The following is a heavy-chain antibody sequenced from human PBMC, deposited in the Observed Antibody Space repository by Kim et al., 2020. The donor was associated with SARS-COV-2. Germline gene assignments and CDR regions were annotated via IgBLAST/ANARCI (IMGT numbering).Heavy chain of an antibody. J-gene: IGHJ4*02. CDR1: GYTFTSYG. Sequence: ASVKVSCKASGYTFTSYGISWVRQAPGQGLEWMGWISAYNGNTNYAQKLQGRVTMTTDTSTSTAYMELRSLRSDDTAVYYCARIWNWSGYYGGGYGNDYWGQGTLVTVSS. D-gene: IGHD3-3*01. CDR3: ARIWNWSGYYGGGYGNDY. V-gene: IGHV1-18*01. CDR2: ISAYNGNT.